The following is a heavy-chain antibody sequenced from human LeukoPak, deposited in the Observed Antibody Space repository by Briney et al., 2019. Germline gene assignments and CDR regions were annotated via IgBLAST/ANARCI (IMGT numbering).Heavy chain of an antibody. D-gene: IGHD3-10*01. CDR2: ISGGGGST. J-gene: IGHJ4*02. CDR1: GFTFSTFA. CDR3: AKAPYGSGSYYTDY. Sequence: GGSLRLSCAGSGFTFSTFAMSWVRQAPGKGLEWVSAISGGGGSTYYADSVKGRFTVSRDNSKDTLYLQMNSLRAEDTAVYYCAKAPYGSGSYYTDYWGQGTLVTVSS. V-gene: IGHV3-23*01.